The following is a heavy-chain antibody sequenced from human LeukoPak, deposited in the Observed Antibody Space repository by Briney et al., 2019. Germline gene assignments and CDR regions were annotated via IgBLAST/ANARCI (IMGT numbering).Heavy chain of an antibody. Sequence: SVKVSCKASGGTFSSYAISWVRQAPGQGLEWKGGIIPIFGTANYAQKFQGRVTITADESTSTAYMEVSSLRSEDTAVYYCAREARDDSSGYYYFDYWGQGTLVTVSS. CDR2: IIPIFGTA. CDR3: AREARDDSSGYYYFDY. J-gene: IGHJ4*02. D-gene: IGHD3-22*01. CDR1: GGTFSSYA. V-gene: IGHV1-69*13.